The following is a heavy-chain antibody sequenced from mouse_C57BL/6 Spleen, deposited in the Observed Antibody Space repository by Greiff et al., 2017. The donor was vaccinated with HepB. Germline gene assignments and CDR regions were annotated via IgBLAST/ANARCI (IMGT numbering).Heavy chain of an antibody. J-gene: IGHJ3*01. V-gene: IGHV1-50*01. CDR2: IDPSDSYT. Sequence: QVQLQQPGAELVKPGASVKLSCKASGYTFTSYWMQWVKQRPGQGLEWIGEIDPSDSYTNYNQKFKGKATLTVDTSSSTAYMQLSSLTSEDSAVYYCARGSQVFAYWGQGTLVTVSA. CDR1: GYTFTSYW. CDR3: ARGSQVFAY.